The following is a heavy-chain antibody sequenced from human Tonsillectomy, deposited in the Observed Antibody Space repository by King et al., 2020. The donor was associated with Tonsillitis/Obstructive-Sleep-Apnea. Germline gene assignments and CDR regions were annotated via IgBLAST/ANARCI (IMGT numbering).Heavy chain of an antibody. CDR2: MYYSGTT. D-gene: IGHD2/OR15-2a*01. J-gene: IGHJ4*02. CDR3: ARLKANRAGY. Sequence: LQLQESGPGLVKPSETLSLTCTVSGGSISSSSYQWGWIRQPPGKGLEWIGTMYYSGTTFYSPSLKSRVIISADTSKNQFSLKLSSMTAADTAVYYCARLKANRAGYWGQGTLVTVSS. CDR1: GGSISSSSYQ. V-gene: IGHV4-39*01.